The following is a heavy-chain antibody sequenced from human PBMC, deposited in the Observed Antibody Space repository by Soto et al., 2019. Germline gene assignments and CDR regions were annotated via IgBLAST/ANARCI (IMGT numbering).Heavy chain of an antibody. CDR2: ISSTGSST. D-gene: IGHD3-22*01. CDR3: AKERHYYASSGFDY. V-gene: IGHV3-23*01. J-gene: IGHJ4*02. Sequence: EVLLLESGGGLVQPGGYLRLYCAASGFTFSSYAMSWVRQAPGKGLEWVSGISSTGSSTYYADSVKGRFTFSSDNSKNTLYLQMNSLRAEDTAVYYCAKERHYYASSGFDYCGQGTLVTVSS. CDR1: GFTFSSYA.